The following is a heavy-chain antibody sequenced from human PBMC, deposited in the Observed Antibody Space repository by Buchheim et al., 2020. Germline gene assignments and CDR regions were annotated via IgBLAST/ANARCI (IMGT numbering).Heavy chain of an antibody. D-gene: IGHD4-17*01. J-gene: IGHJ4*02. CDR1: GFTFSSYG. CDR3: AKAHTLTSLGY. Sequence: VQLVESGGGVVQPGRSLRLSCAASGFTFSSYGMHWVRQAPGKGLEWVSVTGASGFTTYYADSVKGRFTISRDNSKNTLYLQMNGLRAEDTAVYYCAKAHTLTSLGYWGQGTL. V-gene: IGHV3-23*04. CDR2: TGASGFTT.